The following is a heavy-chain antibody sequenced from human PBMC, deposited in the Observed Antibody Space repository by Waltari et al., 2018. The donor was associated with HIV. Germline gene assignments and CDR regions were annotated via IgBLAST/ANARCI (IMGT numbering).Heavy chain of an antibody. CDR3: AGGSDWLVNALEI. CDR1: GINVNNAV. D-gene: IGHD6-19*01. V-gene: IGHV1-3*01. CDR2: INVGTMYG. Sequence: QVHLVQSGAAVTKPGASVKVSCRASGINVNNAVVHWMRQAPGQGLAWLGCINVGTMYGRYSPMFQGRVSFTRDTSETTVFMELRSLKSEDTAVYFCAGGSDWLVNALEIWGQGTLVTVSS. J-gene: IGHJ4*02.